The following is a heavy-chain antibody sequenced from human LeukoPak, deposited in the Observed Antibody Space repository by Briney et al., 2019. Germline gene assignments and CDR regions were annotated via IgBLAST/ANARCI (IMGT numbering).Heavy chain of an antibody. CDR1: GLIFDEYA. V-gene: IGHV3-9*01. Sequence: GRSLRLSCAAAGLIFDEYAMHWVRQAAGKVLEWVSGISWNGIKIGYADSLRGRFTISRDNAKNYLYLQMNSLRPDDTAFYYCAKDVEYFGSESKFNGGWFDPWGQGTLVTVSS. J-gene: IGHJ5*02. CDR2: ISWNGIKI. D-gene: IGHD3-10*01. CDR3: AKDVEYFGSESKFNGGWFDP.